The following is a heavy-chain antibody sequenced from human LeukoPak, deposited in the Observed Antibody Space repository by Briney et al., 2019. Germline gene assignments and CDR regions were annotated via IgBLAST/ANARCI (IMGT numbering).Heavy chain of an antibody. V-gene: IGHV1-69*13. CDR1: GGTFSSYA. CDR2: IIPIFGTA. D-gene: IGHD1-1*01. CDR3: ASLGDPTGTVDY. J-gene: IGHJ4*02. Sequence: SVKVSCKASGGTFSSYAISWVRQAPGQGLEWMGGIIPIFGTANCAQKFQGRVTITADESTSTAYMEPSSLRSEDTAVYYCASLGDPTGTVDYWGQGTLVTVSP.